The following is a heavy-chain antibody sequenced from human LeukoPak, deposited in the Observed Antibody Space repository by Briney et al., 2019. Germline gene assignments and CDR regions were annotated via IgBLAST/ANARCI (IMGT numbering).Heavy chain of an antibody. D-gene: IGHD6-13*01. CDR1: GFIISDYA. CDR3: VKDLYKGDTASWYFFHY. Sequence: GGSLRLSCSASGFIISDYAMHWVRQAPGKGLEYVSAISANGRSTYYTDSVKGRFTISRDTSKNTLYPQMSSLTAEDTAMYHCVKDLYKGDTASWYFFHYWGQGTLVTVSS. CDR2: ISANGRST. V-gene: IGHV3-64D*06. J-gene: IGHJ4*02.